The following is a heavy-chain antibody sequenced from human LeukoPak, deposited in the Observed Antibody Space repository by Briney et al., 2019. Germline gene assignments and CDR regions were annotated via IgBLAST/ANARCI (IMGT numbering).Heavy chain of an antibody. CDR1: GLTFRSYA. CDR2: ISGSGGST. J-gene: IGHJ4*02. Sequence: PGGSLRLSCAASGLTFRSYAMSWVRQAPGKGLEWVSTISGSGGSTYYADSVKGRFTISRGNSKNTLYLQMNSLSAEDTALYYCAKDISSGWTWPPSSPHPGFDSWGQGNLVTVSS. CDR3: AKDISSGWTWPPSSPHPGFDS. D-gene: IGHD6-19*01. V-gene: IGHV3-23*01.